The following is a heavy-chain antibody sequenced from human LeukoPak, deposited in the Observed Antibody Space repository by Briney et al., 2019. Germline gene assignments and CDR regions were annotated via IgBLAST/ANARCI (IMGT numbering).Heavy chain of an antibody. CDR3: AKDPRIAVAGEFDY. CDR1: GFTFSSYG. V-gene: IGHV3-23*01. D-gene: IGHD6-19*01. CDR2: ISGSGGST. Sequence: GGTLRLSCSASGFTFSSYGMSWVRQAPGKGLEWVSAISGSGGSTYYADSVKGRFTISRDNSKNTLYLQMNSLRAEDTAVYYCAKDPRIAVAGEFDYWGQGTLVTVSS. J-gene: IGHJ4*02.